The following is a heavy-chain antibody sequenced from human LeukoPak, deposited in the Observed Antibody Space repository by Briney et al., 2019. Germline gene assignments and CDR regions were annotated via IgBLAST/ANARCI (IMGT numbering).Heavy chain of an antibody. CDR3: ARGSRLGELSPANWFDP. Sequence: ASVKVSCKASGYTFTGYYMHWVRQAPGQGLEWMGWINPNSGGTNYAQKFQGRVTMTRDTSISTAYMELSRLRSDDTAVYYCARGSRLGELSPANWFDPWGQGTLVTVSS. V-gene: IGHV1-2*02. CDR2: INPNSGGT. CDR1: GYTFTGYY. J-gene: IGHJ5*02. D-gene: IGHD3-16*02.